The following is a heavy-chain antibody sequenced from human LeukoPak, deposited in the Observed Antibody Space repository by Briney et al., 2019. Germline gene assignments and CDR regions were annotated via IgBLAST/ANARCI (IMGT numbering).Heavy chain of an antibody. J-gene: IGHJ4*02. D-gene: IGHD3-22*01. CDR3: ARGLHFRVYDSSDYYPY. Sequence: SGGSLRLSCAASGFTLNYYGMSRVRQAPGKGLEWVSYISSSGSTIYYADSVKGRFTISRDNAKSSLYLQMNSLRAEDTAVYYCARGLHFRVYDSSDYYPYWGQGTLVTVSS. CDR2: ISSSGSTI. CDR1: GFTLNYYG. V-gene: IGHV3-48*04.